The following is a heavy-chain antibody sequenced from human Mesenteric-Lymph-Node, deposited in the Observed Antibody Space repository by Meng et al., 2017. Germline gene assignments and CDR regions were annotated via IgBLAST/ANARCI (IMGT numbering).Heavy chain of an antibody. V-gene: IGHV3-11*01. CDR2: ISSSGDVI. J-gene: IGHJ4*02. D-gene: IGHD1-26*01. CDR3: ARKSGNANILT. Sequence: QVQLVESGGGLVKSGGSLRLSCAASGFTFNNYYMTWIRQAPGKGLEWVSYISSSGDVIDYADSVKGRFTISRDNAKNSLSLQMNSLRGEDTAVYYCARKSGNANILTWGQGTLVTVSS. CDR1: GFTFNNYY.